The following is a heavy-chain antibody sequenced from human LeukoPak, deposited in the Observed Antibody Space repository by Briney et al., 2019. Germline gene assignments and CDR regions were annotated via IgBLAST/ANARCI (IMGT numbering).Heavy chain of an antibody. J-gene: IGHJ4*02. CDR2: INPANGYT. D-gene: IGHD5-24*01. V-gene: IGHV1-3*03. CDR1: GYTFTSYA. CDR3: AIRDGHTDH. Sequence: GASVKVSCKASGYTFTSYAMHWVRQAPGQTFEWLGWINPANGYTKYSQEFQGRVSITRDSSASTVFMEVNGQRSEDMAVYYCAIRDGHTDHWGQGTLVSVSS.